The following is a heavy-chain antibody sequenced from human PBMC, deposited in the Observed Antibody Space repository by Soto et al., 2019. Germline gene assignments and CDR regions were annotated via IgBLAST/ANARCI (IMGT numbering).Heavy chain of an antibody. CDR2: MNPNSGNT. J-gene: IGHJ4*02. CDR1: GYTFTSYD. D-gene: IGHD3-3*01. V-gene: IGHV1-8*01. CDR3: ARVGYYDFWSGYYNLGFDY. Sequence: QVQLVQSGAEVKKPGASVKVSCKASGYTFTSYDINWVRQATGQGLEWMGWMNPNSGNTGYAQKFQGRVTMTRNTSISTDYMELSSLRSEDTAVYYCARVGYYDFWSGYYNLGFDYWGQGTLVTVSS.